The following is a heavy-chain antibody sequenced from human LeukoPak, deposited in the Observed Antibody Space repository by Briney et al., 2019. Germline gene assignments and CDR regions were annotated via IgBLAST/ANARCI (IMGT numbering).Heavy chain of an antibody. CDR1: GGSISSGGYS. CDR3: ARLRYSSGWYLDY. D-gene: IGHD6-19*01. Sequence: PSETLSLTCAVSGGSISSGGYSWSWIRQPPGKGLEWIGYIYHSGGTYYNPSLKSRVTISVDRSKNQFSLKLSSVTAADTAVYYCARLRYSSGWYLDYWGQGTLVTVSS. J-gene: IGHJ4*02. CDR2: IYHSGGT. V-gene: IGHV4-30-2*01.